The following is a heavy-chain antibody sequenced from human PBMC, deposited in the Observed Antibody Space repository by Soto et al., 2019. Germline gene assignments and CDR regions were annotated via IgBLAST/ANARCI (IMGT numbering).Heavy chain of an antibody. CDR1: GGSLNAYD. V-gene: IGHV4-34*01. D-gene: IGHD2-2*01. CDR3: ARPTYCSVTTCSGDLDI. CDR2: INHSGST. J-gene: IGHJ3*02. Sequence: QVQLQQWGAGLLKPSETLSLTCAVYGGSLNAYDWTWIRQPPGKGLEWIGEINHSGSTNYNPPLKSRVTISVDTSKNQFSLKLTSVTAADTAVYYCARPTYCSVTTCSGDLDIWGQGTKVTVSS.